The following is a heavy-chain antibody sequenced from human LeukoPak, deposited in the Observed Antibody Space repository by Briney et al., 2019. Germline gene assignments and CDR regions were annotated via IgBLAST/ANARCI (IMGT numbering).Heavy chain of an antibody. J-gene: IGHJ4*02. CDR3: ARAGHLRFLEWPWDC. V-gene: IGHV1-2*02. D-gene: IGHD3-3*01. Sequence: ASVKVSCKASGYTFTGYYMHWVRQAPGQGLEWMGWINPNSGGTNYAQKFQGRVTMTRDTSISTAYMELSRLRSDDTAVYYCARAGHLRFLEWPWDCWGQGTLVTVSS. CDR1: GYTFTGYY. CDR2: INPNSGGT.